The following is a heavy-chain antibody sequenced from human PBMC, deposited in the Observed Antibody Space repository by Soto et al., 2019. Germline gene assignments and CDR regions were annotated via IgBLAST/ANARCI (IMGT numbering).Heavy chain of an antibody. V-gene: IGHV4-39*01. D-gene: IGHD3-10*01. CDR3: ARHGSGSYFPVDS. CDR2: VHDNGRT. CDR1: GGSITSGDSYY. J-gene: IGHJ5*01. Sequence: QLQLQESGPGLVQPSETLSLSCTVSGGSITSGDSYYWGWVRQPPGKGLEYIGSVHDNGRTYYNPSLNSRVTVSADTSKNQFSLKLTSVTAADTAVYYRARHGSGSYFPVDSWGHGTLVTVSS.